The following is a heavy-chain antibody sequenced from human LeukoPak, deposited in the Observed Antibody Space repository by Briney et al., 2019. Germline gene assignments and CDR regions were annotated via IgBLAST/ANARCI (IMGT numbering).Heavy chain of an antibody. CDR3: AHRGAATPGAFDI. V-gene: IGHV2-5*02. CDR2: IYSDGDK. CDR1: GFSLSTSGVG. D-gene: IGHD2-15*01. Sequence: ESGPTLVNPTQTLTLTCTFSGFSLSTSGVGGGWIRQPPGQALEWLALIYSDGDKHYSPSLKRRLTLTKDTSKNQVVLTITNMEPVDTATHYCAHRGAATPGAFDIWGQGTMVTVSS. J-gene: IGHJ3*02.